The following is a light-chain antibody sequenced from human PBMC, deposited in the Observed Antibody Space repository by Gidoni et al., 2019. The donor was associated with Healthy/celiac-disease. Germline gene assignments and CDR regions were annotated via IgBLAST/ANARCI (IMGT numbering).Light chain of an antibody. Sequence: DIVMTQSPDSLAVSPGERATINCKSSQSVLYSSNNKNYLAWYQQKPGQPPKLLIYWASTRESGVPDRFSGSGSGTDFTLTISSLQAEDVAVYYCQQYYSTSLITFGQGTRLEIK. J-gene: IGKJ5*01. CDR1: QSVLYSSNNKNY. CDR2: WAS. V-gene: IGKV4-1*01. CDR3: QQYYSTSLIT.